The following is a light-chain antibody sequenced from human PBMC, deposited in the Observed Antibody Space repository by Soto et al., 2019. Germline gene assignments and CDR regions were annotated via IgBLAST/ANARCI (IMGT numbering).Light chain of an antibody. J-gene: IGKJ1*01. CDR1: QSVSSNH. Sequence: EIVLTQSPGTLALSPWERATLSSSASQSVSSNHLAWYQQKLAQAPRLLIYDASSRATGIPDRFSGSGSGTGFTLTISRLEPEDFAVYYCQQYGSSPGTFGQGTKVDIK. CDR3: QQYGSSPGT. CDR2: DAS. V-gene: IGKV3-20*01.